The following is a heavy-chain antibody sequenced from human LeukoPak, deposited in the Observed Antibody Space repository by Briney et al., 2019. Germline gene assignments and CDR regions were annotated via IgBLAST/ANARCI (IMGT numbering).Heavy chain of an antibody. CDR1: GGSISISTYY. J-gene: IGHJ3*02. V-gene: IGHV4-39*07. CDR3: ARDRSGAISDAFDI. D-gene: IGHD2-15*01. Sequence: SETLSLTCTVSGGSISISTYYWGWIRQPPGKGLEWIGSLYYRGSTYYNPSLKSRIIISVDTSKNQFSLKLSSVTAADTAVYYCARDRSGAISDAFDIWGQGTMVTVSS. CDR2: LYYRGST.